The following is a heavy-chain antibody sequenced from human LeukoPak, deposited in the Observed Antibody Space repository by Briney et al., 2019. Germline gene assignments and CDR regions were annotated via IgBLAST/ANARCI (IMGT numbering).Heavy chain of an antibody. J-gene: IGHJ4*02. Sequence: GGSLRLSCAASGFTFDDYAMHWVRQAPGKGLEWVGRILSKAGGETTDYAAPVKGTFTISRDDSKSLVFLQMNSLKTEDTAVYYCTVHLTASSLGHWGQGTLVTVSS. D-gene: IGHD2-21*02. V-gene: IGHV3-15*01. CDR2: ILSKAGGETT. CDR1: GFTFDDYA. CDR3: TVHLTASSLGH.